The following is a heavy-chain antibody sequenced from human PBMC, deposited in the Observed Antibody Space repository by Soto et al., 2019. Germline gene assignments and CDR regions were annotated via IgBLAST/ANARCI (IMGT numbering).Heavy chain of an antibody. CDR3: ARDLGPYGSSGYYHDAFDI. CDR2: IYYSGST. Sequence: QVQLQESGPGLVKPSQTLSLTCTVSGGSISSGGYYWSWIRQHPGKGLEWIGYIYYSGSTYYNPSLKSRVTISVDTSKNQFSLKLSSVTAADTAVYYCARDLGPYGSSGYYHDAFDIWGQGTMVTVSS. J-gene: IGHJ3*02. D-gene: IGHD3-22*01. CDR1: GGSISSGGYY. V-gene: IGHV4-31*03.